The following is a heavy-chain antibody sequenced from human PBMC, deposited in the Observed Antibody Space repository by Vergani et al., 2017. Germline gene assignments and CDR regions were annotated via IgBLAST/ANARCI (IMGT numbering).Heavy chain of an antibody. V-gene: IGHV1-8*02. D-gene: IGHD3-3*01. J-gene: IGHJ6*03. CDR3: ARASKYYDFWSGYSYYYYMDV. Sequence: QVQLVQSGAEVKKPGASVKVSCKASGYTFTSYGINWVRQATGQGLEWMGWMNPNSGNTGYAQKFQGRVTMTRNTSISTAYMELSSLRSEDTAVYYCARASKYYDFWSGYSYYYYMDVWGKGTTVTVSS. CDR1: GYTFTSYG. CDR2: MNPNSGNT.